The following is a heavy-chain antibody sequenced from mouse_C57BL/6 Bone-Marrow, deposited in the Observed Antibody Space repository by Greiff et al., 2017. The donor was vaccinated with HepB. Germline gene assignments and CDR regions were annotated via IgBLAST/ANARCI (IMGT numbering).Heavy chain of an antibody. CDR3: ARPSFAY. CDR2: ISSGGSYT. V-gene: IGHV5-6*01. J-gene: IGHJ3*01. Sequence: EVQRVESGGGLVKPGGSLKLSCAASGFTFSSYGMSWVRQTPDKRLEWVATISSGGSYTYYPDSVKGRFTISRDNAKNTLYLQMSSLKSEDTAMYYCARPSFAYWGQGTLVTVSA. CDR1: GFTFSSYG.